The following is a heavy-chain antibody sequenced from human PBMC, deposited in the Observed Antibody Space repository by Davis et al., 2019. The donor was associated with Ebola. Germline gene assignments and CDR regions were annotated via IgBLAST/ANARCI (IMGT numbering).Heavy chain of an antibody. D-gene: IGHD3-10*01. CDR1: GGSISSGGYY. V-gene: IGHV4-39*01. J-gene: IGHJ6*02. CDR2: INHSGST. CDR3: ARQGVTWFRELLSGYYYGMDV. Sequence: MPSETLSLTCTVSGGSISSGGYYWGWIRQPPGKGLEWIGEINHSGSTNYNPSLKSRVTISVDTSKNQFSLKLSSVTAADTAVYYCARQGVTWFRELLSGYYYGMDVWGQGTTVTVSS.